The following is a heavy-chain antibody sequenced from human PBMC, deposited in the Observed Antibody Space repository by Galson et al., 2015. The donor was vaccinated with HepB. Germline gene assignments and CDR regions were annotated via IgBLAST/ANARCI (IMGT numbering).Heavy chain of an antibody. CDR3: ARDLVSDIPDHFDY. D-gene: IGHD1-14*01. V-gene: IGHV3-30-3*01. CDR1: GVRFSSFD. J-gene: IGHJ4*02. CDR2: ISGGGGIR. Sequence: ALRLACAASGVRFSSFDMHWGRQTPGKGLEWVAVISGGGGIRIYAEAVKGRFTISRDNPKHTLYLQMDSLGSDDTAVYFCARDLVSDIPDHFDYWGQGTLVTVSS.